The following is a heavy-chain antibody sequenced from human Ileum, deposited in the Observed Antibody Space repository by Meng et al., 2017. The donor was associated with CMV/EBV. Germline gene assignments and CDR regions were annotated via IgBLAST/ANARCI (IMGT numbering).Heavy chain of an antibody. D-gene: IGHD2-2*01. J-gene: IGHJ5*02. V-gene: IGHV1-2*02. CDR3: AREWVVVVPAAPYNWFDP. CDR2: INPNSGGT. CDR1: GYTFTGYY. Sequence: ASVKVSCKASGYTFTGYYMHWVRQAPGQGLEWMGWINPNSGGTNYAQKFQGRVTMTRDTSISTAYMELSRLRSDDTAVYYCAREWVVVVPAAPYNWFDPWGQGTLVTVSS.